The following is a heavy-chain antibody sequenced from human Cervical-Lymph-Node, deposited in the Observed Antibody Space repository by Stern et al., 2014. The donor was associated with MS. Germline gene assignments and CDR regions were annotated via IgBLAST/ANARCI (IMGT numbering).Heavy chain of an antibody. D-gene: IGHD6-13*01. CDR3: ARHQGGIAAN. V-gene: IGHV1-69*01. CDR1: GGSFNSLD. CDR2: VTPMFGTV. Sequence: VQLEESGPEVKKPESSVKVSCQASGGSFNSLDINWVRQAPGQGLEWLGGVTPMFGTVNYAKNFQGRVTFTADESTSTAYMELSSLRSEDTAVYYCARHQGGIAANWGQGTLVTVSS. J-gene: IGHJ4*02.